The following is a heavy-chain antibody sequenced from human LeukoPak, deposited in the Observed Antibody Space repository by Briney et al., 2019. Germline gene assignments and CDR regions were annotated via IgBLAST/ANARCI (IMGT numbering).Heavy chain of an antibody. D-gene: IGHD5-18*01. J-gene: IGHJ4*02. CDR2: IYYSGST. CDR3: ARAVDTAMVFFDY. Sequence: SETLSLTCTVSGGSISSHYWSWIRQPPGKGLEWIGYIYYSGSTNYNPSLKSRVTISVDTSKNQFSLKLSSVTAADTAVYYCARAVDTAMVFFDYWGQGTLVTVSS. V-gene: IGHV4-59*11. CDR1: GGSISSHY.